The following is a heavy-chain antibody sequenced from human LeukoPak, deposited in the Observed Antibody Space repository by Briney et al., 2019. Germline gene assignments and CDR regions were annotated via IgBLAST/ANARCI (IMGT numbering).Heavy chain of an antibody. J-gene: IGHJ4*02. V-gene: IGHV4-59*01. CDR3: ARASGYSSGWYETPFVY. Sequence: SETLSLTCTVSGGSINSYYWSWIRQPPGKGLEWIASIYYSGSTNYNPSLKSRVTISIDTSKNQFSLKLSSVTAADTAVYYCARASGYSSGWYETPFVYWGQGILVTVSS. CDR2: IYYSGST. CDR1: GGSINSYY. D-gene: IGHD6-19*01.